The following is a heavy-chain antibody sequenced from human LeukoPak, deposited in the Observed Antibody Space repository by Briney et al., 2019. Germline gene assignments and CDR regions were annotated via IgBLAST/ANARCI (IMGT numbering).Heavy chain of an antibody. D-gene: IGHD2-2*02. V-gene: IGHV1-69*13. Sequence: SVKVSCKASGGTFNSYAISWVRQAPGQGLEWMGRIIPIFGTANYAQKFQGRVTITADESTSTAYMELSSLRSEDTAVYYCAREAMIRGYQLLYRFDYWGQGTLVTVSS. CDR1: GGTFNSYA. CDR3: AREAMIRGYQLLYRFDY. J-gene: IGHJ4*02. CDR2: IIPIFGTA.